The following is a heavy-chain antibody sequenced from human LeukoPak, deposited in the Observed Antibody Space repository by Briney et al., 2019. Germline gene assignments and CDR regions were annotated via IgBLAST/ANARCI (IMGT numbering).Heavy chain of an antibody. D-gene: IGHD6-19*01. V-gene: IGHV3-11*01. Sequence: GGSLRLSCAASGFTFRTYGMSWIRQAPGKGLEWVSYISSSGSTIYYADSVKGRFTISRDNAKNSLYLQMNSLRAEDTAVYYCARKHSSGWYDALGYWGQGTLVTVSS. CDR2: ISSSGSTI. J-gene: IGHJ4*02. CDR3: ARKHSSGWYDALGY. CDR1: GFTFRTYG.